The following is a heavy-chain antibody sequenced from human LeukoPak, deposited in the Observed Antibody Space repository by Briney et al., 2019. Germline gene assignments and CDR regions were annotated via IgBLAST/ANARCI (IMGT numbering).Heavy chain of an antibody. Sequence: GGSLRLSCAASGFVFSDFYMSWIRQTPEKGLELLSYISRNGYAIYYVDSVKGRFTISRDNAKNSVYLELNSLRVEDTAVYYCARGSTVGYFWGQGTLVAVSS. D-gene: IGHD4-17*01. CDR2: ISRNGYAI. CDR3: ARGSTVGYF. V-gene: IGHV3-11*01. J-gene: IGHJ4*02. CDR1: GFVFSDFY.